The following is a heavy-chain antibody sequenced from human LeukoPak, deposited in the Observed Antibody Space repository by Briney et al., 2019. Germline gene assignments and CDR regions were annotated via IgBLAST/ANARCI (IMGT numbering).Heavy chain of an antibody. Sequence: PGRSLRLSCAASGFTFSNCAMSWVRQAPGKGLQWVSAISGGGAGIYYADSVKGRFTISRDNSKNTLYLQMNSLRAEDTAVYFCARDGFDYYDSSGFSYFDYWGQGTLVTVSS. D-gene: IGHD3-22*01. CDR3: ARDGFDYYDSSGFSYFDY. CDR2: ISGGGAGI. V-gene: IGHV3-23*01. J-gene: IGHJ4*02. CDR1: GFTFSNCA.